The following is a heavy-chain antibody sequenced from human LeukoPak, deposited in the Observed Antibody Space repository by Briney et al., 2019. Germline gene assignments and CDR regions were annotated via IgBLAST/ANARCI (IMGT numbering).Heavy chain of an antibody. Sequence: SQTLSLTCAISGDSVSSNSAAWNWIRQSPSRGLEWLGRTYYRSKWYNDYAVSVKGRITINPDTSKNQFSLQLNSVTPEDTAVYYCARSQIAVASSNWFDPWGQGTLVTVSS. D-gene: IGHD6-19*01. J-gene: IGHJ5*02. CDR3: ARSQIAVASSNWFDP. CDR1: GDSVSSNSAA. V-gene: IGHV6-1*01. CDR2: TYYRSKWYN.